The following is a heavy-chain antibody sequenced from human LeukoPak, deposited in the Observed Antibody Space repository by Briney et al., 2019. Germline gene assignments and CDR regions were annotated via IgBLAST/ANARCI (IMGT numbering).Heavy chain of an antibody. D-gene: IGHD4-17*01. V-gene: IGHV3-11*04. Sequence: GGSLRLSCAASGFSFSDYYMTWIRQAPGKGLEWVSFITSGGSDIDYADSVRGRFTISRDNANNTLFLQMNSLRVEDTAVYYCARLRIYGDMDCWGQGTRVTVSS. CDR2: ITSGGSDI. CDR3: ARLRIYGDMDC. J-gene: IGHJ4*02. CDR1: GFSFSDYY.